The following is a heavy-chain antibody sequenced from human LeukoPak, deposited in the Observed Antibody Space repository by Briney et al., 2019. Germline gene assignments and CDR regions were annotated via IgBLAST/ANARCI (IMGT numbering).Heavy chain of an antibody. CDR3: ARAHTSSWYMDY. CDR2: IYSSGST. D-gene: IGHD6-13*01. Sequence: SETLSLTCTVSGGSISSSYWSWIRQPPGKGLEWIGYIYSSGSTYYNPSLKSRVTISIDTSENQLSLRLSSVTAADTALYYCARAHTSSWYMDYWGQGTLVTVSS. V-gene: IGHV4-59*01. CDR1: GGSISSSY. J-gene: IGHJ4*02.